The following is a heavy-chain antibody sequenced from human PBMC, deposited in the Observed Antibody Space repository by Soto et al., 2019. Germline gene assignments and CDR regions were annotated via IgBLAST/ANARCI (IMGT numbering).Heavy chain of an antibody. Sequence: GGSLRLSCAASGFTFSSYGMHWVRQAPGKGLEWVAVIWYDGSNKYYADYVKGRITISRANSKNTLYLQMNSLRAEDTAVYYCARDRGYSYGTKPTNEYYFDYWGQGTLVTVSS. D-gene: IGHD5-18*01. V-gene: IGHV3-33*01. J-gene: IGHJ4*02. CDR2: IWYDGSNK. CDR3: ARDRGYSYGTKPTNEYYFDY. CDR1: GFTFSSYG.